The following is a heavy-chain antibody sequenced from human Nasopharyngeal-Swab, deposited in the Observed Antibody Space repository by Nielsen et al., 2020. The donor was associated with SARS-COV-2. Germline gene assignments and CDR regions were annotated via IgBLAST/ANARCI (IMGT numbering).Heavy chain of an antibody. V-gene: IGHV7-4-1*02. CDR3: ARAGSSLTGRWFDP. Sequence: ASVKVSCKASEYTFTSYAMNWVRQAPGQGLEWMGWINTNTGNPTYAQGFTGRFVFSLDTSVSTAYLQISSLKAEDTAVYYCARAGSSLTGRWFDPWGQGTLVTVSS. CDR2: INTNTGNP. CDR1: EYTFTSYA. D-gene: IGHD6-13*01. J-gene: IGHJ5*02.